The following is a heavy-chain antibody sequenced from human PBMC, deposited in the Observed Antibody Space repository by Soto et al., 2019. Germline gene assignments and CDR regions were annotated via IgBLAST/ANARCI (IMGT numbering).Heavy chain of an antibody. CDR3: ARGFSNYYYGSGSYKYYYYYYMDV. CDR1: GFTFSSYS. Sequence: GGSLRLSCAASGFTFSSYSMNWVRQAPGKGLEWVSYISSSSSTIYYADSVKGRFTISRDNAKNSLYLQMNSLRAEDTAVYYCARGFSNYYYGSGSYKYYYYYYMDVWGKGTTVTVSS. V-gene: IGHV3-48*01. J-gene: IGHJ6*03. CDR2: ISSSSSTI. D-gene: IGHD3-10*01.